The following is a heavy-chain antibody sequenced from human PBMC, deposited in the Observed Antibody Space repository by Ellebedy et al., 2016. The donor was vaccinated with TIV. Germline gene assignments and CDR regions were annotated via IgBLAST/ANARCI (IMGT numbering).Heavy chain of an antibody. V-gene: IGHV4-59*12. J-gene: IGHJ5*02. CDR1: GFSISTYY. Sequence: MPSETLSLTCTASGFSISTYYWSWIRQPPGKGLEWIGYISYSGITNYNPSLKDRVTMSIDMSKKEFSLRVKTVTAADTAVYYCAGDPLSLSYDDAEGYPAWGQGALVTVSS. D-gene: IGHD3-22*01. CDR3: AGDPLSLSYDDAEGYPA. CDR2: ISYSGIT.